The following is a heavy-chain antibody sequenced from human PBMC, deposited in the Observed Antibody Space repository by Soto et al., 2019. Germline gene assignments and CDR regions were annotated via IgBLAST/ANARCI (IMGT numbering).Heavy chain of an antibody. CDR2: IYYSGST. CDR1: GGSISSYY. D-gene: IGHD5-18*01. Sequence: SSETLSLTCTVSGGSISSYYWSWIRQPPGKGLEWIGYIYYSGSTNYNPSLKSRVTISVDTSKNQFSLKLSSVTAADTAVYYCARSRGYSYGYPHFDYWGQGNMVTVSS. V-gene: IGHV4-59*01. CDR3: ARSRGYSYGYPHFDY. J-gene: IGHJ4*02.